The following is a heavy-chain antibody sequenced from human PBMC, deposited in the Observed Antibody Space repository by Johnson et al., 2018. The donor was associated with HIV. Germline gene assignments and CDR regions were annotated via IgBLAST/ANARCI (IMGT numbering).Heavy chain of an antibody. CDR2: LSYDGSNK. Sequence: QVLLVESGGGVVQPGRSLRLSCAASGFTFSSYAMHWVRQDPGKGLEWVAVLSYDGSNKYYADSVKGRFTISRDTDKNSIYLQVNTLTVGDTGVYFCARRSMKSDAFDVWGPGTEVTVSS. D-gene: IGHD2-8*01. CDR1: GFTFSSYA. V-gene: IGHV3-30*14. J-gene: IGHJ3*01. CDR3: ARRSMKSDAFDV.